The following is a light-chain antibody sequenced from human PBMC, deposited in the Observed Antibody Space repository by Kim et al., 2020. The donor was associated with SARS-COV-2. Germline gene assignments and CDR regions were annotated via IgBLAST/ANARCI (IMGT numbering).Light chain of an antibody. V-gene: IGKV3-20*01. CDR1: RSVSSNY. Sequence: LSPGERATLSCRASRSVSSNYLAWYQQKPGQAPRLLIYGASRRAAGFPDRFSGSGSGTDFTLTISRLEPEDFAVYYCQQYGSSPYTFGQGTKLEI. J-gene: IGKJ2*01. CDR2: GAS. CDR3: QQYGSSPYT.